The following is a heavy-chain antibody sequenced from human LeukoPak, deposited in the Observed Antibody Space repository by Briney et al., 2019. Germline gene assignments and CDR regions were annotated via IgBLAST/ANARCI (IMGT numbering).Heavy chain of an antibody. D-gene: IGHD4-17*01. CDR2: IYYSGST. Sequence: PSETLSLTCTVSGCSISSYYWSWIRQPPGKGLEWIGYIYYSGSTNYNPATKSRGTISLDTSKNQFSLKLSSVTAADTAVYYCARDFAGAYGLYNWFDPCGQGTLVTVSS. CDR3: ARDFAGAYGLYNWFDP. J-gene: IGHJ5*02. CDR1: GCSISSYY. V-gene: IGHV4-59*01.